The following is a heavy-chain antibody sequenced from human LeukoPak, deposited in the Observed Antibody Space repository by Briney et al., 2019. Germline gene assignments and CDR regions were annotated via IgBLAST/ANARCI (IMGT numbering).Heavy chain of an antibody. Sequence: SQTLSFTCTVSGGSISSGDYYWSWIRQPPGKGLEWIGYIYYSGSTYYNPSLKSRVTISVDTSKNQFSLKLSSVTAADTAVYYRARGEGIAVAGLPFDYWGQGTLVSVSS. D-gene: IGHD6-19*01. CDR3: ARGEGIAVAGLPFDY. CDR1: GGSISSGDYY. J-gene: IGHJ4*02. CDR2: IYYSGST. V-gene: IGHV4-30-4*08.